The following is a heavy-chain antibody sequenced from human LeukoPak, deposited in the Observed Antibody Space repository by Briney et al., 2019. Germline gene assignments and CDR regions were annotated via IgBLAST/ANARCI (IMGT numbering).Heavy chain of an antibody. CDR3: AKDYGVTIFGVVNYMDV. D-gene: IGHD3-3*01. Sequence: GGSLRLSRAASGFTFSSYGMHWVRQAPGKGLEWVAFIRYDGSNKYYADSVKGRFTISRDNSKNTLYLQMNSLRAEDTAVYYCAKDYGVTIFGVVNYMDVWGKGTTVTVSS. CDR2: IRYDGSNK. J-gene: IGHJ6*03. V-gene: IGHV3-30*02. CDR1: GFTFSSYG.